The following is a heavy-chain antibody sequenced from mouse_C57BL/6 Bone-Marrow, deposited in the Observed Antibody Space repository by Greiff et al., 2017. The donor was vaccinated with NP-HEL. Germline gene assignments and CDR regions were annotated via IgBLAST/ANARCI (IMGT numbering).Heavy chain of an antibody. V-gene: IGHV5-17*01. J-gene: IGHJ4*01. CDR1: GFTFSDYG. CDR3: ARRVYYDYVYAMDY. Sequence: VQLKESGGGLVKPGGSLKLSCAASGFTFSDYGMHWVRQAPEKGLEWVAYISSGSSTIYYADTVKGRFTISRDNAKNTLFLQMTSLRSEDTAMYYCARRVYYDYVYAMDYWGQGTSVTGSS. CDR2: ISSGSSTI. D-gene: IGHD2-4*01.